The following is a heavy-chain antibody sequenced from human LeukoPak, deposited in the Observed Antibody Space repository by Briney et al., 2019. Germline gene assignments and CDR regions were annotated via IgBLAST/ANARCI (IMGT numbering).Heavy chain of an antibody. V-gene: IGHV3-53*01. J-gene: IGHJ5*02. Sequence: PGGSLRLSCAASGLTVRNNYMSWVRQSPGKGLEWVSVIYSDGSTYYEDSVKGRFTISRDTSKNTLSLQMSSLRVEDTAVYFCAKDDYYDSSGDPNWSDPWGQGTLVTVSS. CDR1: GLTVRNNY. D-gene: IGHD3-22*01. CDR3: AKDDYYDSSGDPNWSDP. CDR2: IYSDGST.